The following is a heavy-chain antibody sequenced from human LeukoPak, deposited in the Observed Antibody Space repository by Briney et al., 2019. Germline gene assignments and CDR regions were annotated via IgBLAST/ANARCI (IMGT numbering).Heavy chain of an antibody. CDR2: ISDDGSNK. CDR1: GFTFSSYG. J-gene: IGHJ6*02. D-gene: IGHD6-6*01. CDR3: AKGSSGASGYYGMDV. Sequence: GRSLRLSCAASGFTFSSYGMHWVRLAPGKGLEWVAVISDDGSNKYYADSVKGRFTISRDNSKNTLYLQMNSLRAEDTAVYYCAKGSSGASGYYGMDVWGQGTTVTVSS. V-gene: IGHV3-30*18.